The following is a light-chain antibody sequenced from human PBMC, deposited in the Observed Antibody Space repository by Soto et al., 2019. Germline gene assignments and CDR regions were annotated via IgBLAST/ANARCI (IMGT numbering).Light chain of an antibody. CDR1: QSIGSW. CDR2: AAS. J-gene: IGKJ1*01. Sequence: DIQMTQSPSTLSASVLDIVTMTVLASQSIGSWLAWYQQKPGKAPNLLIYAASSLQSGVPSRFSGSGSGTDFTLTISSLQRDDFAIYYCQQYNPYSRTFGQGTKVDIK. V-gene: IGKV1-5*01. CDR3: QQYNPYSRT.